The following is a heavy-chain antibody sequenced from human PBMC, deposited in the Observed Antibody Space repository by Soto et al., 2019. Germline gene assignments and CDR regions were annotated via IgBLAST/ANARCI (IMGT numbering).Heavy chain of an antibody. V-gene: IGHV3-30*18. Sequence: HPGGSLRLSCAASGLTFSNYGMHWVRQAPGKGLEWVAAISYGGSEKYYADSVKGRFTISRDNSKNTLYLQMNSLRAEDTAVYYCAKGPITVTGCFDYWGQGTLVTVSS. J-gene: IGHJ4*02. CDR1: GLTFSNYG. CDR2: ISYGGSEK. CDR3: AKGPITVTGCFDY. D-gene: IGHD6-19*01.